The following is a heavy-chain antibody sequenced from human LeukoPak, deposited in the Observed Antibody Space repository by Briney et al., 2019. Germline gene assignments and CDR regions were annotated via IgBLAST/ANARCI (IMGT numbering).Heavy chain of an antibody. CDR3: ARLPWIAGVRARAMGPYMDV. D-gene: IGHD2-21*01. J-gene: IGHJ6*03. Sequence: GRSLRLSCAASGFTFSSYAMHWVRQAPGKGLEWVAVISYDGSNKYYADSVKGRFTISRDNSKNTLYLQMNSLRAEDTAVYYCARLPWIAGVRARAMGPYMDVWGKGTTVTVSS. CDR2: ISYDGSNK. CDR1: GFTFSSYA. V-gene: IGHV3-30*14.